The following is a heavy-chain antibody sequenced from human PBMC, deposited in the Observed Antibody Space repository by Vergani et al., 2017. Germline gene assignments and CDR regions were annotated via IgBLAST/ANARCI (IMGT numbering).Heavy chain of an antibody. D-gene: IGHD6-19*01. CDR2: IIPIIRLA. CDR1: GDIFNNYT. V-gene: IGHV1-69*02. CDR3: ARVSPGDNSGWEPFDY. Sequence: VHLEQSGTEVKKPGSSVKVSCKVSGDIFNNYTVTWVRQAPGQGLEWMGRIIPIIRLATSAQKFQDRVKITGDTSTNTVYMEMNNLRSEDTAVYYCARVSPGDNSGWEPFDYWGQGTLVTVSS. J-gene: IGHJ4*02.